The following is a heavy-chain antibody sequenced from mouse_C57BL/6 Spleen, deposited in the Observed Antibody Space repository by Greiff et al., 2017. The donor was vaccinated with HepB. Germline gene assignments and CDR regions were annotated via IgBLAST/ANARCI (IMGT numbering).Heavy chain of an antibody. Sequence: QVQLQQSGAELVRPGASVKLSCKASGYTFTDYYINWVKQRPGQGLEWIARIYPGSGNTYYNEKFKGKATLTAEKSSSTAYMQLSSLTSEDSAVYFCARGSSLGDYWGQGTTLTVSS. CDR1: GYTFTDYY. CDR3: ARGSSLGDY. V-gene: IGHV1-76*01. J-gene: IGHJ2*01. CDR2: IYPGSGNT. D-gene: IGHD1-1*01.